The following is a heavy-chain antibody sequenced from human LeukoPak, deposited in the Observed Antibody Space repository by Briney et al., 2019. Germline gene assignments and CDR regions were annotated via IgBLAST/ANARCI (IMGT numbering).Heavy chain of an antibody. D-gene: IGHD3-10*01. J-gene: IGHJ4*02. V-gene: IGHV3-33*06. CDR1: GFTFSSYG. CDR2: IWYDGSNK. CDR3: AKGYGSGSYYHLFDY. Sequence: GSLRPSCAASGFTFSSYGMHWVRQAPGKGLEWVAVIWYDGSNKYYADSVKGRFTISRDNSKNTLYLQMNSLRAEDTAVYYCAKGYGSGSYYHLFDYWGQGTLVTVSS.